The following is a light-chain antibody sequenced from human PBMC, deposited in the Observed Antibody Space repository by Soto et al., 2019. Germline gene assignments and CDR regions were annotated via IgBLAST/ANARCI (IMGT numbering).Light chain of an antibody. J-gene: IGLJ2*01. CDR3: AAWDDSLNGVV. Sequence: QSVLTQPPSISEAPRQRVTISCSGSTSNIGNNPVSWYQHLPGRAPKLLIYYDDLMPSGVSDRFSGSKSGTSASLAISGLQSEDEADYYCAAWDDSLNGVVFGGGTKLTV. CDR2: YDD. V-gene: IGLV1-36*01. CDR1: TSNIGNNP.